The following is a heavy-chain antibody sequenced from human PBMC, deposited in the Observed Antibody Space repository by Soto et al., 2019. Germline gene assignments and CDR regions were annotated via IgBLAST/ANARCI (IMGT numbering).Heavy chain of an antibody. CDR2: IKSKTDGGTT. J-gene: IGHJ6*02. D-gene: IGHD3-3*01. CDR3: TTAERITIFGVVIPHYYYYGMDV. Sequence: EVQLVESGGGLVKPGGSLRLSCAASGFTFSNAWMNWVRQAPGKGLEWAGRIKSKTDGGTTDYAAPVKGRFTISRDDSKNTLYLQMNSLKTEDTAVYYCTTAERITIFGVVIPHYYYYGMDVWGQGTTVTVSS. CDR1: GFTFSNAW. V-gene: IGHV3-15*07.